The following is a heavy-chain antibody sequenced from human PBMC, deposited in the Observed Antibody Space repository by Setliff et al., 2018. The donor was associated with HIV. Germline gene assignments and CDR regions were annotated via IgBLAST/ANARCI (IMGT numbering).Heavy chain of an antibody. CDR2: INHSGST. J-gene: IGHJ5*02. CDR3: ASRVYYYDSSGYLREEGFDP. V-gene: IGHV4-34*01. Sequence: PSETLSLTCAVYGGSFSGYYWSWIRQSPGKGLEWLGEINHSGSTYYNPSLKSRVTISVDTSKNQFSLKLSSVTAADAAVYYCASRVYYYDSSGYLREEGFDPWGQGTLVTVSS. CDR1: GGSFSGYY. D-gene: IGHD3-22*01.